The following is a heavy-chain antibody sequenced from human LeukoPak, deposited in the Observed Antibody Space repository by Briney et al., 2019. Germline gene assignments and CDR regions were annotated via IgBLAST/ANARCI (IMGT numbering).Heavy chain of an antibody. Sequence: GGSLRLSCEASGFTFSTYGINWVRQAPGKGLEWVSAISGSGGSTYYADSVKGRFTISRDNSKNTLWLQMNSLKGEDTAVYYCAKEGLYGGYHYWGQGTLVTVSS. D-gene: IGHD5-12*01. CDR3: AKEGLYGGYHY. CDR2: ISGSGGST. J-gene: IGHJ4*02. CDR1: GFTFSTYG. V-gene: IGHV3-23*01.